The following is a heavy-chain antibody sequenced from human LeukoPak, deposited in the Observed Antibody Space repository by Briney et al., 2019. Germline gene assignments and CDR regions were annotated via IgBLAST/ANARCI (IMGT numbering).Heavy chain of an antibody. J-gene: IGHJ5*02. CDR1: GFIFNNFG. CDR3: AKGSSGYFADL. D-gene: IGHD3-22*01. Sequence: SGGSLRLSCTASGFIFNNFGLMWVRQAPGKGLEWDSAISNDGGGTTYADFVKGRFTISRDNSKNTLFLQMNSLRAEDTALYYCAKGSSGYFADLWGQGTLVTVSS. V-gene: IGHV3-23*01. CDR2: ISNDGGGT.